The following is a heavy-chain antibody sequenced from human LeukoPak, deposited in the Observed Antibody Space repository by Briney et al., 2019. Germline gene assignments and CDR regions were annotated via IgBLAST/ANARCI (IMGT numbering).Heavy chain of an antibody. J-gene: IGHJ6*02. CDR1: GFTFDDYA. V-gene: IGHV3-43D*03. CDR2: ISWDGGST. Sequence: GGSLRLSCAASGFTFDDYAMHWVRQAPGKGLEWVSLISWDGGSTYYADSVKGRFTISRDNSKNSLYLQMNSLRAEDTALYYCAKGKLGIYGSGSFPYGMDVWGQGTTVTVSS. D-gene: IGHD3-10*01. CDR3: AKGKLGIYGSGSFPYGMDV.